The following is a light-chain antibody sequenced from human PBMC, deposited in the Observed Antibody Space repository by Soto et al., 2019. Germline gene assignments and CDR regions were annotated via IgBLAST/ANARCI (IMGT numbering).Light chain of an antibody. J-gene: IGLJ1*01. CDR2: SNY. Sequence: SLLTQPPSASGTPGQMVTISCSGSSSNIGSKTVNWYQQLPGTAPKLLIYSNYQRPSGVPDRLSGSKSGTSASLAISGLQSEDEADYYCAAWDASLNGYVFGTGTKVTVL. CDR3: AAWDASLNGYV. V-gene: IGLV1-44*01. CDR1: SSNIGSKT.